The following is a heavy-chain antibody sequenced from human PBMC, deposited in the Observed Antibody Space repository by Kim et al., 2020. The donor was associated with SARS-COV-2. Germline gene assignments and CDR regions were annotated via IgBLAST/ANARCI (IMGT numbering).Heavy chain of an antibody. V-gene: IGHV3-30*07. Sequence: RFTISRDNSKNTLYLQMNSRRAEDTAVYYCARAYYGSGSYYNLPYWYFDLWGRGTLVTVSS. J-gene: IGHJ2*01. CDR3: ARAYYGSGSYYNLPYWYFDL. D-gene: IGHD3-10*01.